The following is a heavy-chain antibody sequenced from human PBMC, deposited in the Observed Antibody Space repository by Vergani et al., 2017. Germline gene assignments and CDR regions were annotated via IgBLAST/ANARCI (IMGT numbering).Heavy chain of an antibody. V-gene: IGHV4-61*02. CDR2: IYTSGST. Sequence: QVQLQESGPGLVKPSQTLSLTCTVSGGSLSSGSYYWSWIRQPAGKGLEWIGRIYTSGSTNYNPSLKSRVTISVDTSKNQFSLKLSSVTAADTAVYYCARYMAAAGVFNVYWFDPWGQGTLVTVSS. D-gene: IGHD6-13*01. CDR3: ARYMAAAGVFNVYWFDP. J-gene: IGHJ5*02. CDR1: GGSLSSGSYY.